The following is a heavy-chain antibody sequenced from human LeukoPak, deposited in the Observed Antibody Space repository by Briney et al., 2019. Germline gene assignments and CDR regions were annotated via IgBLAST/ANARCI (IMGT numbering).Heavy chain of an antibody. V-gene: IGHV1-69*13. CDR1: GGTFSSYA. CDR3: ASPGGTYSSGWYGVAYGMDV. J-gene: IGHJ6*02. D-gene: IGHD6-19*01. CDR2: IIPIFGTA. Sequence: SVKVSCKASGGTFSSYAISWVRQAPGQGLEWMGGIIPIFGTANYAQKFQGRVTITADESTSTAYMELSSLRSEDTAVHYCASPGGTYSSGWYGVAYGMDVWGQGTTVTVSS.